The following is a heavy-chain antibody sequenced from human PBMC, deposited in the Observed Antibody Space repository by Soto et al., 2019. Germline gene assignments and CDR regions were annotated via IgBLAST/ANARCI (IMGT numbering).Heavy chain of an antibody. CDR2: ISAYNGNT. D-gene: IGHD4-17*01. J-gene: IGHJ6*02. CDR3: ARVGSAGDYLYYYGMDV. CDR1: GYTFTSYG. V-gene: IGHV1-18*04. Sequence: ASVKVSCKASGYTFTSYGISWVRQAPGQGLEWMGWISAYNGNTNYAQKLQGRVTMTTDTSTSTAYMELRSLRSDDTAVYYCARVGSAGDYLYYYGMDVWGQGTTVTVSS.